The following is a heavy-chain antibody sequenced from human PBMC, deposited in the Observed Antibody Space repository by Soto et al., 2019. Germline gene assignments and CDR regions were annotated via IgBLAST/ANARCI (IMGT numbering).Heavy chain of an antibody. CDR1: GVSMRNSY. CDR3: ARGGGVPALGDP. D-gene: IGHD3-16*01. J-gene: IGHJ5*02. V-gene: IGHV4-4*07. Sequence: PSETLSLTCSVSGVSMRNSYWTWIRQSAGKGLERIGRISTSGNTNYNPSLNSRLTMSVDTSKNQVSLKLTSVTAADTAVYYCARGGGVPALGDPWGQGTLVTVSS. CDR2: ISTSGNT.